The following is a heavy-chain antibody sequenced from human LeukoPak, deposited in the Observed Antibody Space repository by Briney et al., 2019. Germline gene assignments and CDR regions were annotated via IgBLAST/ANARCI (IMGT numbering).Heavy chain of an antibody. D-gene: IGHD5-18*01. CDR3: AKDRYSYAFEYSDS. J-gene: IGHJ4*02. CDR1: GFTFDDYA. Sequence: QAGGSLRLSCAASGFTFDDYAMHWVSGILWNSGRTGCADSVKGRFTISRDNSKNTLSLQVSSLRTEDTAVYYCAKDRYSYAFEYSDSWGQGTLVTVSS. CDR2: ILWNSGRT. V-gene: IGHV3-9*01.